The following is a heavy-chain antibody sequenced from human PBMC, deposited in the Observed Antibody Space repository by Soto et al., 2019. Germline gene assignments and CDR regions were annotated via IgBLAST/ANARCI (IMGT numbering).Heavy chain of an antibody. CDR2: FTSKADGGTT. Sequence: GGSLRLSCAASDFPFSNAWMNWVRQAPGKGLEWVGRFTSKADGGTTAYAASVKGRFTISRDDSENMLFLQMNSLKTEDTAVYYCTDGLDIWGRGTTVTVS. J-gene: IGHJ6*02. CDR1: DFPFSNAW. V-gene: IGHV3-15*07. CDR3: TDGLDI.